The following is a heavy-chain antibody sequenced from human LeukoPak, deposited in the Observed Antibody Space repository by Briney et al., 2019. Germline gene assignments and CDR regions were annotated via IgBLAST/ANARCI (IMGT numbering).Heavy chain of an antibody. J-gene: IGHJ4*02. D-gene: IGHD3-22*01. CDR1: GYTFTRCY. V-gene: IGHV1-46*01. Sequence: ASVKVSCKASGYTFTRCYMHWVRQAPGQGLEWMGFINPSGGSTSYAQRFQGRVTMTRDTSTSTVYMELSSLRSEDTAVYYCARDAHNYYDSSVDYWGQGTLVTASS. CDR3: ARDAHNYYDSSVDY. CDR2: INPSGGST.